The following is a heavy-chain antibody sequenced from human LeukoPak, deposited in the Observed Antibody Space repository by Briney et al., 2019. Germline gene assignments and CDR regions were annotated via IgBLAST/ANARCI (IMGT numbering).Heavy chain of an antibody. CDR1: GGSISSGSYY. V-gene: IGHV4-61*02. D-gene: IGHD4-11*01. CDR2: IYTSGST. J-gene: IGHJ6*03. Sequence: TSETLSLTCTVSGGSISSGSYYWSWIRQPAGKGLEWIGRIYTSGSTNYNPSLKSRVTISVDTSKNQFSLKLSSVTAADTAVYYCAREEYSDWYYYYYYMDVWGKGTTVTISS. CDR3: AREEYSDWYYYYYYMDV.